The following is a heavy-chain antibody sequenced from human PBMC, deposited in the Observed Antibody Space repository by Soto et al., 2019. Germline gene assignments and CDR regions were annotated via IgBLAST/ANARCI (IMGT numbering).Heavy chain of an antibody. CDR3: ARDLIAAAGYRGYYYYGMDV. J-gene: IGHJ6*02. V-gene: IGHV4-59*12. CDR2: IYYSGST. Sequence: SETLPLTCTVSGGSISSYYWSWIRQPPGKGLEWIGYIYYSGSTNYNPSLKSRVTISVDTSKNQFSLKLSSVTAADTAVYYCARDLIAAAGYRGYYYYGMDVWGQGTTVTVSS. CDR1: GGSISSYY. D-gene: IGHD6-13*01.